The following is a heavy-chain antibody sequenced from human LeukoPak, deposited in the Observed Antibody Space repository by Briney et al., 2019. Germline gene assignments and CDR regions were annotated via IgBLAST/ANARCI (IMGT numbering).Heavy chain of an antibody. CDR3: ARHHSGGYYGPEYFQH. V-gene: IGHV4-39*01. D-gene: IGHD1-26*01. CDR1: GGSISSSSYY. CDR2: IYYSGST. J-gene: IGHJ1*01. Sequence: SETLSLTCTVSGGSISSSSYYWGWIRQPPGKGLEWIGSIYYSGSTYYNPSLKSRVTISVDTSKNQFSLKLSSVTAADTAVYYCARHHSGGYYGPEYFQHWGQGTLVTVSS.